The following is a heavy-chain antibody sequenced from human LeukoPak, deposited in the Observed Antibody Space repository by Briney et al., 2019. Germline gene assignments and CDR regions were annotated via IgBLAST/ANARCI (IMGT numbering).Heavy chain of an antibody. V-gene: IGHV3-23*01. CDR2: LSGSGGST. J-gene: IGHJ4*02. CDR1: GFTFSGYA. CDR3: ARWPGDY. Sequence: GGSLRLSFAASGFTFSGYAMSGVGQAPGKGLEWVSALSGSGGSTYYADSVKGRFTISRDNSKNTLYLQMNSLRAEDTAVYYCARWPGDYWGQGTLVTVSS. D-gene: IGHD2-15*01.